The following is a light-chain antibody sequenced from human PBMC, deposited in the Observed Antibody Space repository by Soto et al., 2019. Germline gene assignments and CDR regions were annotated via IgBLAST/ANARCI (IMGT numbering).Light chain of an antibody. Sequence: IQLTQSPSTLSASLGDTVTMTCRASQSISRWLSWYQQKAGKAPKLLIYDASTLQTGVASRFSGSMSGTEFTRTITGLQPDDSATYYCKQYNSYWTFGPGTKVEV. V-gene: IGKV1-5*01. CDR3: KQYNSYWT. J-gene: IGKJ1*01. CDR1: QSISRW. CDR2: DAS.